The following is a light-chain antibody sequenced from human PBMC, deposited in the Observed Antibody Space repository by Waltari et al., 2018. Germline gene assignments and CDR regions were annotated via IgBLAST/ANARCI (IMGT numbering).Light chain of an antibody. J-gene: IGKJ1*01. V-gene: IGKV1-39*01. CDR3: QQYFSHPPWT. CDR2: ATS. CDR1: QSISNY. Sequence: DIQMTQSPSSLSASVGDRVPITCRASQSISNYLNWYQLKPGKAPKHLIYATSSLQSGVPSRFSGSGSGTDFTLTISSLQAEDVAVYYCQQYFSHPPWTFGQGTKVEIK.